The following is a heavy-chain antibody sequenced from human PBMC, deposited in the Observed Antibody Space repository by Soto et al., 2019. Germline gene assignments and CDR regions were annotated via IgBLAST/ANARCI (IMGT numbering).Heavy chain of an antibody. CDR1: GGSITDNY. CDR3: ARALDYDFWGGRNWFDP. CDR2: IYYHGIT. D-gene: IGHD3-3*01. J-gene: IGHJ5*02. Sequence: QLQQAGPGLVRPSETLSLTCSVSGGSITDNYWGWVRQPPGKRLEWLGYIYYHGITNYNPSHKRRVTMSLDTSKNRLALKLDSVTAADTAVYYCARALDYDFWGGRNWFDPWGQGTLGTVSS. V-gene: IGHV4-59*01.